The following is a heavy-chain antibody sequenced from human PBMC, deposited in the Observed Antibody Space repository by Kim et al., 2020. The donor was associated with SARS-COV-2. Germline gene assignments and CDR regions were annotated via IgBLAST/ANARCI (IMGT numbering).Heavy chain of an antibody. CDR1: EFTFSSYA. D-gene: IGHD6-13*01. V-gene: IGHV3-23*01. CDR2: ISGSGDNT. J-gene: IGHJ4*02. Sequence: GGSLRLSCAASEFTFSSYAMSWVRQAPGKGLEWVSGISGSGDNTYYADSVKGRFTISRDNSKNTLYLQMNSLRAEDTAVYYCAKRWDLRTAPGLDYWGQGTLVTVSS. CDR3: AKRWDLRTAPGLDY.